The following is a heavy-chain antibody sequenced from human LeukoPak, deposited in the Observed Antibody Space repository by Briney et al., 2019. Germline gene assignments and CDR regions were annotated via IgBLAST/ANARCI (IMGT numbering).Heavy chain of an antibody. CDR3: ARNYYGMDV. CDR2: IIPIFGTA. J-gene: IGHJ6*02. Sequence: ASVKVSCKASGYTFTGYYMHWVRQAPGQGLEWMGGIIPIFGTANYAQKFQGRVTITADESTSTAYMELSSLRSEDTAVYYCARNYYGMDVWGQGTTVTVSS. CDR1: GYTFTGYY. V-gene: IGHV1-69*13.